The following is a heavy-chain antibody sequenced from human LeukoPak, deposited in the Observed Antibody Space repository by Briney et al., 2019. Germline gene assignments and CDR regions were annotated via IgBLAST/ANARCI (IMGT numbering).Heavy chain of an antibody. Sequence: GGSLRLSCAASEFSVGSNYMTWVRQAPGKGLEWVSLIYSGGSTYYADSVKGRFTISRDNSKNTLYLQMNSLRAEDTAVYYCAKPSYSSSWYEPLDYWGQGTLVTVSS. J-gene: IGHJ4*02. CDR3: AKPSYSSSWYEPLDY. V-gene: IGHV3-66*04. CDR1: EFSVGSNY. CDR2: IYSGGST. D-gene: IGHD6-13*01.